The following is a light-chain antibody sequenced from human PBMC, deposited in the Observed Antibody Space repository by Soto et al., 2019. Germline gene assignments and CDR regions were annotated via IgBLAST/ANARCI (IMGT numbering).Light chain of an antibody. CDR1: QRVSSGY. Sequence: EVVLTQSPGTLSLSPWGRATRSFMASQRVSSGYLAWYQQKPGQAPRLLIYDASYRATGIPARFSGSGSGTDFTLTISSLETEDFAVYYCQQHGSSPTFGGGTKVDIK. CDR2: DAS. J-gene: IGKJ4*01. V-gene: IGKV3-20*01. CDR3: QQHGSSPT.